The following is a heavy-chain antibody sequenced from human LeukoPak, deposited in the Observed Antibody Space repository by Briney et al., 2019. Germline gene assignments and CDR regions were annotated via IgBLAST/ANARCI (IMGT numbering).Heavy chain of an antibody. J-gene: IGHJ4*02. CDR2: IYYSGST. D-gene: IGHD6-13*01. CDR3: ARDSAYSSSWYDY. CDR1: GGSVSSGAYY. V-gene: IGHV4-61*08. Sequence: PAETPSLTRTVSGGSVSSGAYYWRWIRQPPGKALEWIGYIYYSGSTNYNPSLKSRVTISIDTSKNQFSLKLNSVTPADTAVYYCARDSAYSSSWYDYWGQGTLVTVPS.